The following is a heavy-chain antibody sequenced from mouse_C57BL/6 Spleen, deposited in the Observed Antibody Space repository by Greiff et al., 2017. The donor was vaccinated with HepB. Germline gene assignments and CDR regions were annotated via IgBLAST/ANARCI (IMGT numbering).Heavy chain of an antibody. D-gene: IGHD2-1*01. CDR3: ARSGGNYDFDY. CDR1: GYAFSSSW. J-gene: IGHJ2*01. V-gene: IGHV1-82*01. CDR2: IYPGDGDT. Sequence: VQLQQSGPELVKPGASVKISCKASGYAFSSSWMNWVKQRPGKGLEWIGRIYPGDGDTNYNGKFKGKATLTADKSSSTAYMQLSSLTSEDSAVYFCARSGGNYDFDYWGQGTTLTVSS.